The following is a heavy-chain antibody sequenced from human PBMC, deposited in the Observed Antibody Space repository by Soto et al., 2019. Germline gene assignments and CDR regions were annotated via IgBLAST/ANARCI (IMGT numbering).Heavy chain of an antibody. CDR3: NSSNYVDYYYYYMDV. V-gene: IGHV3-49*03. CDR1: GFTFGDYA. Sequence: GGSLRLSCTASGFTFGDYAMSWFRQAPGKGLEWVGFIRSKAYGGTTEYAASVKGRFTISRDDSKSIAYLQMNSLKTEDTAVYYCNSSNYVDYYYYYMDVWGKGTTVTVSS. D-gene: IGHD4-4*01. CDR2: IRSKAYGGTT. J-gene: IGHJ6*03.